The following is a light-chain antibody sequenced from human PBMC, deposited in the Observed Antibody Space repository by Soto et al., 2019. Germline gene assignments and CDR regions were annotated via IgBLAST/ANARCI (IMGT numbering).Light chain of an antibody. V-gene: IGKV1-39*01. CDR1: QSIAYY. Sequence: DIQMIQSPSSLSASVGDRVSITCRASQSIAYYLNWFQQKPGKAPKPLIYAASSLQTGVPSRFSGSGSGTDFTLTISSLQPEDSATYYCQQSSNSPRYTFGQGTK. J-gene: IGKJ2*01. CDR2: AAS. CDR3: QQSSNSPRYT.